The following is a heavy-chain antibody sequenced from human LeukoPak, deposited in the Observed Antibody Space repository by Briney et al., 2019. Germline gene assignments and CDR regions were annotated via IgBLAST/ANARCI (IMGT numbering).Heavy chain of an antibody. Sequence: GGSLRLSCAASGFTFSSYSMNWVRQAPGKGLEWVSSISSSSSYIYYADSVKGRFTISRDNAKNSLYLQMNSLRAEDTAVYYCAREIGSYYEGFDYWGQGTLATVSS. CDR3: AREIGSYYEGFDY. CDR2: ISSSSSYI. D-gene: IGHD1-26*01. J-gene: IGHJ4*02. CDR1: GFTFSSYS. V-gene: IGHV3-21*01.